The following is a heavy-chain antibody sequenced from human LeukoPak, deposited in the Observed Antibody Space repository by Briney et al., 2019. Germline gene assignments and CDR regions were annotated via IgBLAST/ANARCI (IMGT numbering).Heavy chain of an antibody. CDR3: ARVQLGAFDI. V-gene: IGHV3-7*01. Sequence: GGSLRLSCTASGFIFSTSWMTWVRQAPGKGLEWVANINLDGSEKYYVDSVKGRFTISRDNAKNSLYLQMNSLRAEDTAVYYCARVQLGAFDIWGQGTMVTVSS. J-gene: IGHJ3*02. D-gene: IGHD1-1*01. CDR2: INLDGSEK. CDR1: GFIFSTSW.